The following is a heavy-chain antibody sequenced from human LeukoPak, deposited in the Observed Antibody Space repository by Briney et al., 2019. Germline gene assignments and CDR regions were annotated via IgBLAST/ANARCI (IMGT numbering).Heavy chain of an antibody. D-gene: IGHD1-26*01. CDR2: IVVGSGNT. CDR3: AADLGSGGATVYFDY. Sequence: TSVKVSCKASGLTFTSSAMQWVRQARGQRLEWIGWIVVGSGNTNYAQKFQERVTITRDMSTSTAYMELSSLRSEDTAVYYCAADLGSGGATVYFDYWGQGTLVTVSS. CDR1: GLTFTSSA. J-gene: IGHJ4*02. V-gene: IGHV1-58*02.